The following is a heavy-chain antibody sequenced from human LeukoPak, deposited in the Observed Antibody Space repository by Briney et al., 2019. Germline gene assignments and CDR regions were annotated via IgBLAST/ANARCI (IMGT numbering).Heavy chain of an antibody. Sequence: SETLSLTCTVSGGSISSGDYYWSWIRQPPGKGLEWIGYIYYSGSTYYNPSLKSRVTISVDTSKNQFSLKLSSVTAADTAVYYCARDTSRVGATGSDYWGQGTLVTVSS. CDR1: GGSISSGDYY. J-gene: IGHJ4*02. CDR3: ARDTSRVGATGSDY. CDR2: IYYSGST. D-gene: IGHD1-26*01. V-gene: IGHV4-30-4*01.